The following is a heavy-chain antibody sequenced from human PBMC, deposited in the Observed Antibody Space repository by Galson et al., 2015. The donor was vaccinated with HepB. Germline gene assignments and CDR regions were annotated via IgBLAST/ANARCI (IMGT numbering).Heavy chain of an antibody. V-gene: IGHV3-53*01. CDR1: GFTVSSNY. CDR2: VYIDDTT. CDR3: ARGYCSGGDCYYFDY. Sequence: SLRLSCAASGFTVSSNYMSWVRQAPGKGLQWVSVVYIDDTTYYADSVKGRFTIPTDNSKNMVYLQMNSLKAEDTAVYYCARGYCSGGDCYYFDYWGRGTLVTVSS. J-gene: IGHJ4*02. D-gene: IGHD2-15*01.